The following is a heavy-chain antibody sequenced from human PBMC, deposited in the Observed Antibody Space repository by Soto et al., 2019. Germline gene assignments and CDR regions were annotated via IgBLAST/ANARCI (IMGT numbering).Heavy chain of an antibody. J-gene: IGHJ4*02. CDR1: GGTFSSYT. CDR2: IIPILGIA. D-gene: IGHD4-17*01. V-gene: IGHV1-69*02. Sequence: QVQLVQSGAEVKKPGSSVNVSCKASGGTFSSYTINWVRQAPGQGLEWVGRIIPILGIAKNAQKFQGRVTITAAKSTSTAYMELSSLRSEDTAVYYCAAEYGANSAWGQGTLVTVSS. CDR3: AAEYGANSA.